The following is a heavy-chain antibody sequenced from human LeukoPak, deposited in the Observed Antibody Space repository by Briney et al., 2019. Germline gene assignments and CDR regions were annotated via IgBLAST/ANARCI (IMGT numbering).Heavy chain of an antibody. CDR1: GGSINSYY. J-gene: IGHJ4*02. Sequence: KSSETLSLTCTVSGGSINSYYWSWIRQPPGKGLEWIGYIYYSGNTNHNPSLKSRVTISIDTSKNQFSLKLSSVTAADTAVYYCARHSSSSGTYGIDYWGLGTLVTVSS. V-gene: IGHV4-59*08. CDR2: IYYSGNT. D-gene: IGHD3-10*01. CDR3: ARHSSSSGTYGIDY.